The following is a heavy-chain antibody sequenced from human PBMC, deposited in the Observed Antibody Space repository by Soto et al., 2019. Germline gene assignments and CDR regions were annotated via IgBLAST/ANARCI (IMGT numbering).Heavy chain of an antibody. Sequence: PGGSLRLSCAASELPFSTYWLSWVRQAPGKGLEWVANIKQDESEKNYVDSVKGRFTISRDNAKNSLYLQMNSLRAEDTAVYYCTNDKFSGNYYVRGVTYYFEYWGQGTLVTVSS. CDR1: ELPFSTYW. D-gene: IGHD1-26*01. CDR2: IKQDESEK. CDR3: TNDKFSGNYYVRGVTYYFEY. V-gene: IGHV3-7*03. J-gene: IGHJ4*02.